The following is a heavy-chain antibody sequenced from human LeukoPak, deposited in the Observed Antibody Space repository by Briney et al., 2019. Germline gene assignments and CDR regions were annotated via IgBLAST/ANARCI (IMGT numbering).Heavy chain of an antibody. Sequence: PGGSLRLSCAASGFTFSSYSMNWVRQAPGKGLEWVSSISSSSSYIYYADSVKGRFTISRDNAKNSLYLQMNSLRAEDTAVYYCARDVRWAVAVDYWGQGTLVTVSS. V-gene: IGHV3-21*01. CDR2: ISSSSSYI. CDR1: GFTFSSYS. D-gene: IGHD6-19*01. CDR3: ARDVRWAVAVDY. J-gene: IGHJ4*02.